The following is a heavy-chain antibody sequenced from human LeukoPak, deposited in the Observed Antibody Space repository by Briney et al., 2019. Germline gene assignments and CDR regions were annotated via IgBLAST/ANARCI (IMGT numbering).Heavy chain of an antibody. Sequence: SVKVSCKASGGTFSCYTISWVRQAPGQGLEWMGGIIPIFGTANYAQKFQGRVTITADESTSTAYMELSSLRSEDTAVYYCAAVSGSYYSHYFDYWGQGTLVTVSS. CDR2: IIPIFGTA. CDR3: AAVSGSYYSHYFDY. J-gene: IGHJ4*02. CDR1: GGTFSCYT. V-gene: IGHV1-69*13. D-gene: IGHD1-26*01.